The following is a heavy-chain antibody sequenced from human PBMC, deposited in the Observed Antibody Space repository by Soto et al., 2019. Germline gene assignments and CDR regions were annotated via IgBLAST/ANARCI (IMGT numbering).Heavy chain of an antibody. Sequence: ASVKVSSKASGYTFTSYYMHWVRQAPGQGLEWMGIINPSGGSTSYAKKFQGRVTMTRDTSTSTVYMELSSLRSEDTAVYYCARGRSSTRTLDYWGQGTLVTVSS. V-gene: IGHV1-46*01. CDR1: GYTFTSYY. D-gene: IGHD2-2*01. CDR3: ARGRSSTRTLDY. CDR2: INPSGGST. J-gene: IGHJ4*02.